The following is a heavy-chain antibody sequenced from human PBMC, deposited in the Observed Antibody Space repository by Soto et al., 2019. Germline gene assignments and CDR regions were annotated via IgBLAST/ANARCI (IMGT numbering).Heavy chain of an antibody. D-gene: IGHD3-10*01. CDR2: ISGSGGST. CDR1: GFTFSSYA. CDR3: AIGSGRVRGVIIRDFDY. Sequence: EVQLLESGGGLVQPGGSLRLSCAASGFTFSSYAMSWVRQAPGKGLEWVSAISGSGGSTYYADSVKGRFTISRDNSKNTLYLQLNSLRAEDKAVYYCAIGSGRVRGVIIRDFDYWGQGTLVTVSS. J-gene: IGHJ4*02. V-gene: IGHV3-23*01.